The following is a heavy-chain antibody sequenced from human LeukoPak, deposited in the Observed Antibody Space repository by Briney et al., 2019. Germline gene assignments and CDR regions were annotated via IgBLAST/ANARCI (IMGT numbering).Heavy chain of an antibody. CDR1: SDTFSTYA. CDR3: ASHHSTGNNWFVP. J-gene: IGHJ5*02. V-gene: IGHV1-69*10. D-gene: IGHD6-19*01. CDR2: IIPILDVT. Sequence: WASVKVSCKGSSDTFSTYAIRWVRQAPGQNLEWMGGIIPILDVTNYAQKFQGRVSITADKSTSTAYMELRSLRSEDTAVYYCASHHSTGNNWFVPWGQRTLVTVSS.